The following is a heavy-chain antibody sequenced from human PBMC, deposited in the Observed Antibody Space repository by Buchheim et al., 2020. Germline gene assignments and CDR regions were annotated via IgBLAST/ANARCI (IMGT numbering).Heavy chain of an antibody. J-gene: IGHJ4*02. V-gene: IGHV4-59*01. CDR1: GGSISSYY. CDR2: IYYSGST. D-gene: IGHD3-22*01. CDR3: ASHYDSSGYLGPDY. Sequence: QVQLQESGPGLVKPSETLSLTCTVSGGSISSYYWSWIRQPPGKGLEWIGYIYYSGSTNYNPSLKSRVTISVDTSKNQFSLKLSSVTAADTAVYYCASHYDSSGYLGPDYWGQGTL.